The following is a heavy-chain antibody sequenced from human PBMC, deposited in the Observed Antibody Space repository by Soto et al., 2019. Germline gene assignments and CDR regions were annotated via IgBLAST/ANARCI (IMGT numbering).Heavy chain of an antibody. D-gene: IGHD2-2*01. CDR3: ARTPWVCSSTSCYAYNYYGMDV. V-gene: IGHV5-51*01. Sequence: GKSLKISCKGSGYSFTSYWIGWVRQMPGKGLEWMGIIYPGDSDTRYSPSFQGQVTISADKSISPAYLQWSSLKASDTAMYYCARTPWVCSSTSCYAYNYYGMDVWGQGTTVTVSS. J-gene: IGHJ6*02. CDR1: GYSFTSYW. CDR2: IYPGDSDT.